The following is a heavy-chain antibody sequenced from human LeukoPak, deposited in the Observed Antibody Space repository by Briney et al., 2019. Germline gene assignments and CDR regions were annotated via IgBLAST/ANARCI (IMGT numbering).Heavy chain of an antibody. J-gene: IGHJ5*02. Sequence: PSETLSLTCTVSGGSISSYYWSWIRQPPGKGLEWIACISYSGSTKYNPSLKSRVTISVDTSKNQLSLKLSSVTAADTAVYYCAREPGFDSSGYLNWFDPWGQGTLVTVSS. CDR2: ISYSGST. D-gene: IGHD3-22*01. CDR3: AREPGFDSSGYLNWFDP. V-gene: IGHV4-59*01. CDR1: GGSISSYY.